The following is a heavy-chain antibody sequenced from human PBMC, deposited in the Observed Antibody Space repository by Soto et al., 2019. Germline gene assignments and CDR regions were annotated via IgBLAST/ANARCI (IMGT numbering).Heavy chain of an antibody. CDR2: IWYDGSDK. CDR3: ARDLTLRYSTPSLLFGY. J-gene: IGHJ4*02. D-gene: IGHD6-6*01. Sequence: GSLRLSCAASGFTFSSYGMHWVRQAPGKGLEWVAVIWYDGSDKYYADSVKGRFTISRDNSKNTLYLQMNSLRAEDTAVYYCARDLTLRYSTPSLLFGYWGQGAL. CDR1: GFTFSSYG. V-gene: IGHV3-33*01.